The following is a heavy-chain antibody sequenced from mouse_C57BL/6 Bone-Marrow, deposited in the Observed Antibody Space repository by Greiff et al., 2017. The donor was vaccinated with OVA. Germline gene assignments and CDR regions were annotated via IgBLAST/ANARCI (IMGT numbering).Heavy chain of an antibody. D-gene: IGHD1-1*01. V-gene: IGHV5-17*01. CDR2: ISSGSSTI. CDR1: GFTFTDYG. Sequence: EVQVVESGAGLVKPGGSLYLTCAVSGFTFTDYGLYWVSQAPEKGLLWFVYISSGSSTIYYAATVKGRFTISSDNSKNPLFLQMTSLRSEDTAMYYCARSYCGSSCPFDYWGQGTTLTVSS. CDR3: ARSYCGSSCPFDY. J-gene: IGHJ2*01.